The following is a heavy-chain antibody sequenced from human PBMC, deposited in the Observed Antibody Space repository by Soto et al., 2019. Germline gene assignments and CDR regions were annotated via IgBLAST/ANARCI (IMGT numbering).Heavy chain of an antibody. D-gene: IGHD2-15*01. J-gene: IGHJ5*02. Sequence: EIQLLESGGGLVQPGGSLRLSCGGSGFTFSRFPMSWFRQAPWKGLEWVAGINGGGSSTSYADSVQGRFTISRDNSKNTLLLHMDRLTAEDTAVYSCAKDVLPGSSVVVVAESLFDPWGQGTLVTVSS. CDR1: GFTFSRFP. CDR2: INGGGSST. CDR3: AKDVLPGSSVVVVAESLFDP. V-gene: IGHV3-23*01.